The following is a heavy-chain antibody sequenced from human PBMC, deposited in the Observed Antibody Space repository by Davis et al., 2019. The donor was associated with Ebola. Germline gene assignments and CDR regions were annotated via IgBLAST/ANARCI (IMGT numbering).Heavy chain of an antibody. J-gene: IGHJ3*02. CDR1: GGPFSGYY. CDR3: ASIHQVRAQDSFDI. D-gene: IGHD2-15*01. V-gene: IGHV4-34*01. CDR2: INYRGRT. Sequence: PSETLSLTCAVNGGPFSGYYWSWIRHSPEKGLEWFGEINYRGRTTYNPLLESRVTISIDTSKNQFSLKLRSVTAADTAVYFCASIHQVRAQDSFDIWGQGTFVTVSS.